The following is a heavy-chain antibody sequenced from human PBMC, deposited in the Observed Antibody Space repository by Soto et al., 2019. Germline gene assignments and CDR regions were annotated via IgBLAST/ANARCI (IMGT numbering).Heavy chain of an antibody. CDR2: IYWDDDK. V-gene: IGHV2-5*02. Sequence: SGPTLGNPTQTLTLTCTFSGFSLSTSRVGVAWIRQPPGKALEWLALIYWDDDKRYSPSLKSRLTITKDTSKNQVVLTMTKMDPVDTATYYCAHGTEKFDPWGQGTLVTVSS. J-gene: IGHJ5*02. CDR3: AHGTEKFDP. CDR1: GFSLSTSRVG.